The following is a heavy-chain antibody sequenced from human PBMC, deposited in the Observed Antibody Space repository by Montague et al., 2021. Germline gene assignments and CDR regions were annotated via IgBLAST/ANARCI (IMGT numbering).Heavy chain of an antibody. Sequence: SLRLSCAASGFTFSAYCMTWVRQAPGKGLEWVAVIHYGGAIYADSVKGRFTISRDDSKNMLYLQMNSLRAEDTALYYCVKGRSRLDYWGQGTLVTVSS. CDR1: GFTFSAYC. D-gene: IGHD6-13*01. CDR2: IHYGGAI. V-gene: IGHV3-23*03. CDR3: VKGRSRLDY. J-gene: IGHJ4*02.